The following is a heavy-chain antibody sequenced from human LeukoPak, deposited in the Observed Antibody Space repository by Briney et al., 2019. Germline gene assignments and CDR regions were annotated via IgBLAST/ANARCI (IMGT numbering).Heavy chain of an antibody. J-gene: IGHJ6*02. Sequence: PGGSLRLSCAASGFTFRDYAMTWVRQAPGKGLEWVSVIYSGGSTYYADSVKGRFTISRDNSKNTLYLQMNSLRAEDTAVYYCASSGISYYYGMDVWGQGTTVTVSS. V-gene: IGHV3-66*01. CDR1: GFTFRDYA. CDR2: IYSGGST. CDR3: ASSGISYYYGMDV. D-gene: IGHD2-21*01.